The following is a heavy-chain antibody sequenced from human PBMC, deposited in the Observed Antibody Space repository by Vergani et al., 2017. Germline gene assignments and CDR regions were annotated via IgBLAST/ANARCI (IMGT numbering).Heavy chain of an antibody. CDR1: GFTSSYYG. Sequence: QVHLVESGGGVVQPGRSLRLSCVVSGFTSSYYGMHWVRQAPGKGLVWVAVISYDGTQKYYADSVKGRFTISTDNSKSTLYLQMNSLRTEDTAVYYCATKSCGTPGCQIGYFREWGQGTLVTVSS. CDR2: ISYDGTQK. J-gene: IGHJ1*01. V-gene: IGHV3-30*03. D-gene: IGHD1-1*01. CDR3: ATKSCGTPGCQIGYFRE.